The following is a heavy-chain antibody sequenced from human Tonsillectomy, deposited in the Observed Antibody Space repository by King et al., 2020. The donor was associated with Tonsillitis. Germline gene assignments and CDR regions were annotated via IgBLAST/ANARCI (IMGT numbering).Heavy chain of an antibody. CDR3: AVSPLFGNSLYNWFDP. Sequence: QLVQSGAEVKKPGASVKVSCKASGYRFIDYHVHWVRQAPGQGLEWMGWISPNSGGTNYAQKFQGRVTMTRDTSISTAYMELSRLISDDTAVYYCAVSPLFGNSLYNWFDPWGQGTLVTVSS. CDR1: GYRFIDYH. D-gene: IGHD6-13*01. V-gene: IGHV1-2*02. J-gene: IGHJ5*02. CDR2: ISPNSGGT.